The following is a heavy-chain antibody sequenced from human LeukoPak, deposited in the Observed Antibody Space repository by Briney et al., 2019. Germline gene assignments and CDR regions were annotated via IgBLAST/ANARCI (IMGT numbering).Heavy chain of an antibody. V-gene: IGHV4-34*01. J-gene: IGHJ1*01. CDR1: GGSFSGYY. Sequence: PSETLSLTCAVYGGSFSGYYWSWIRQPPGKGLEWIGEINHSGSTNYNPSLKSRVTISVDTSKNQYSLKLSSVTAADTAVYYCAGDTAPSQHWGQGTLVTVSS. CDR2: INHSGST. CDR3: AGDTAPSQH.